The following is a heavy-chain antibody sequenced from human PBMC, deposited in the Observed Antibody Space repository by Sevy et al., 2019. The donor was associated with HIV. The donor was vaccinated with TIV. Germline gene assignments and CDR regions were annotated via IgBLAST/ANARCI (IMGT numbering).Heavy chain of an antibody. V-gene: IGHV4-34*01. CDR2: INHSGST. Sequence: SETLSLTCAVYGGSFSGYYWSWIRQPPGKGLEWIGEINHSGSTNYNPSLKSRVTISVDTSKNQFSLKLSSVTAADTAVYYCARRASSWTYWYFDLWGRGTLVTVSS. J-gene: IGHJ2*01. CDR1: GGSFSGYY. D-gene: IGHD6-13*01. CDR3: ARRASSWTYWYFDL.